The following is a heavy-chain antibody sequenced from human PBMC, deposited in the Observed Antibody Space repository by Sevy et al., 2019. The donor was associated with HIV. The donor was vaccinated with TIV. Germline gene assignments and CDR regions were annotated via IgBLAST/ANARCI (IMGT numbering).Heavy chain of an antibody. V-gene: IGHV4-39*01. CDR3: ARVGGYCSGGSCYPISDY. J-gene: IGHJ4*02. Sequence: SETPSLTCTVSGGSISSSSYYWGWIRQPPGKGLEWIGSIYYSGSTYYNPSLKSRVTISVDTSKNQFSLKLSSVTAADTAVYYCARVGGYCSGGSCYPISDYWGQGTLVTVSS. CDR1: GGSISSSSYY. CDR2: IYYSGST. D-gene: IGHD2-15*01.